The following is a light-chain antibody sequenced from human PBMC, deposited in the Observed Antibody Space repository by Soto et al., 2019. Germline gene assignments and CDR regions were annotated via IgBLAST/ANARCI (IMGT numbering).Light chain of an antibody. CDR3: HQYDSSPLT. V-gene: IGKV3-20*01. J-gene: IGKJ4*01. CDR2: GAS. CDR1: QSVSSSY. Sequence: ELVLTQSPGTLSLSTGERATLSCRASQSVSSSYLAWYQQKPGQAPRLLIYGASSRATGIPDRFSGSGSGTDFTLTISRLEPEDFAVYYCHQYDSSPLTFGGGTKVEIK.